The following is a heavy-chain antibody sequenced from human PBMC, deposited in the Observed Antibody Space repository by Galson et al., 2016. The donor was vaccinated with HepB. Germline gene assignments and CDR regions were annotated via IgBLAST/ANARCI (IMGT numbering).Heavy chain of an antibody. D-gene: IGHD3-3*01. Sequence: PALVKPTQTLTLTCTFSGFSLSDRRMCVSWIRQPPGKALEWLARIDWDEDTYYNESLRTRLTISKDTAKNQVVLIMTNMDPVDTGTYYCTRSTSDYFYNYGMDVWGQGTTVTVSS. CDR1: GFSLSDRRMC. CDR2: IDWDEDT. V-gene: IGHV2-70*11. CDR3: TRSTSDYFYNYGMDV. J-gene: IGHJ6*02.